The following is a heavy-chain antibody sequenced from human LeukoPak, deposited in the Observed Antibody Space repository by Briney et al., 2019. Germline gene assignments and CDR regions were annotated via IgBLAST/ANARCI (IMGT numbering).Heavy chain of an antibody. CDR2: INPNSGGT. J-gene: IGHJ4*02. CDR1: GGTFSSYA. V-gene: IGHV1-2*02. CDR3: AREDLGYCTNGVCYRGWFDY. D-gene: IGHD2-8*01. Sequence: ASVKVSCKASGGTFSSYAISWVRQAPGQGLEWMGWINPNSGGTNYAQKFQGRVTMTRDTSISTAYMELNTLRSDDTAVYYCAREDLGYCTNGVCYRGWFDYWGQGTLVTVSS.